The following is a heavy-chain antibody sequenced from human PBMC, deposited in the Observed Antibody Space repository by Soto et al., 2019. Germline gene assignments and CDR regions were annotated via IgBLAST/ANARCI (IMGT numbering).Heavy chain of an antibody. D-gene: IGHD2-2*03. V-gene: IGHV4-59*11. CDR2: IYYSGST. Sequence: SETLSLTCNVTGDSIKTHYWSWIRQPPGKGLEWIGYIYYSGSTLYNPSLKRRVTISVDTAKNQFSLRLNSLTAADTAVYYCASGWMAAFDTWGQGTLVTVS. CDR3: ASGWMAAFDT. CDR1: GDSIKTHY. J-gene: IGHJ5*02.